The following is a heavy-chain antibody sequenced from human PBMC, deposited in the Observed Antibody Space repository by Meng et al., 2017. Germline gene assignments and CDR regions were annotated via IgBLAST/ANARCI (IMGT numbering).Heavy chain of an antibody. Sequence: QVPLGGAGGGGVQPGRSLRLSCAASGFTFSSYGMHWVRQAPGKGLEWVAVIWYDGSNKYYADSVKGRFTISRDNSKNTLYLQMNSLRAEDTAVYYCARDLNWVVWDYWGQGTLVTVSS. CDR3: ARDLNWVVWDY. J-gene: IGHJ4*02. CDR1: GFTFSSYG. V-gene: IGHV3-33*01. CDR2: IWYDGSNK. D-gene: IGHD3/OR15-3a*01.